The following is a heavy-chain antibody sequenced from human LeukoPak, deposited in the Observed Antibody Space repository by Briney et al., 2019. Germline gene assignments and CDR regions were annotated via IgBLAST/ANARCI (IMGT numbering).Heavy chain of an antibody. CDR1: GGTFSSYA. J-gene: IGHJ3*02. V-gene: IGHV1-69*13. CDR2: IIPIFGTA. Sequence: ASVKVSCKASGGTFSSYAISWVRQAPGQGLEWMGGIIPIFGTANYAQKFQGRVTITADESTSTAYMELSSLRSEDTAVYYCARSIAAASHAFDIWGQGTMVTVSS. CDR3: ARSIAAASHAFDI. D-gene: IGHD6-13*01.